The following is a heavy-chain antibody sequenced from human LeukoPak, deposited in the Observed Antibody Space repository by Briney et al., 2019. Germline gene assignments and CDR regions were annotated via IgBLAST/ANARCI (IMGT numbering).Heavy chain of an antibody. CDR1: GGTFSSYA. D-gene: IGHD5-18*01. CDR2: ISGSGGST. J-gene: IGHJ4*02. CDR3: AKLSGYSYGYEFANY. V-gene: IGHV3-23*01. Sequence: SCKASGGTFSSYAMSWVRQAPGKGLEWVSAISGSGGSTYYADSVKGRFTISRDNSKNTLYLQMNSLRAEDTAVYYCAKLSGYSYGYEFANYWGQGTLVTVSS.